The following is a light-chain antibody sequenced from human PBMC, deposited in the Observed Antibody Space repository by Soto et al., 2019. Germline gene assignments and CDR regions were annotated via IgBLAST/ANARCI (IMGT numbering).Light chain of an antibody. CDR2: KTS. J-gene: IGKJ1*01. CDR3: QQYNSYSRT. Sequence: DIQMTQSPSTLSASIGDRVTITCRASQSISNWLAWYQQKPGQAPKLLIYKTSGLQSGVPSRFSGSGSGTEFTLTISSLQPDDFATYYCQQYNSYSRTFGQGTKVEIK. CDR1: QSISNW. V-gene: IGKV1-5*03.